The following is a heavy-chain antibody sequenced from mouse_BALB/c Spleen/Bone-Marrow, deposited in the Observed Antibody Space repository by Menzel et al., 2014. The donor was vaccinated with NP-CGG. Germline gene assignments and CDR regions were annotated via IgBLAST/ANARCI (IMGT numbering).Heavy chain of an antibody. D-gene: IGHD2-4*01. CDR3: AGLRPRFEFAY. Sequence: EVQLQQSGAELVKPGASVKLSCTASGFNIKDTYMHWVKQRPEQGLEWIGRIDPANGNTKYDPKFQGKATITADTSSNTAYLQLSSLTSEDTAVYYCAGLRPRFEFAYWGQGTLVTVPA. V-gene: IGHV14-3*02. CDR1: GFNIKDTY. J-gene: IGHJ3*01. CDR2: IDPANGNT.